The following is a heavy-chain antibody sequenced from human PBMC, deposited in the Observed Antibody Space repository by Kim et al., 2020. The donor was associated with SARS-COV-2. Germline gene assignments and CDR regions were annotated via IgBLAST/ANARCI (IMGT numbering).Heavy chain of an antibody. Sequence: SVKVSCKASGFTFTSSAVQWVRQARGQRLEWIGWIVVGSGNTNYAQKFQERVTITRDMSTSTAYMELSSLRSEDTAVYYCAADVSGSYGVWVYFDYWGQGTLVTVSS. CDR2: IVVGSGNT. V-gene: IGHV1-58*01. CDR3: AADVSGSYGVWVYFDY. D-gene: IGHD1-26*01. CDR1: GFTFTSSA. J-gene: IGHJ4*02.